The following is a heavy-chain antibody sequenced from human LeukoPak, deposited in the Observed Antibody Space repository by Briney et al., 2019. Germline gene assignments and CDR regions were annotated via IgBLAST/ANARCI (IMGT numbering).Heavy chain of an antibody. Sequence: GGSLRLSCTASGFTFGDYAMSWFRQAPGKGLEWVGFIRSKAYGGTTEYAASVKGRFTISRDDSKSIAYLQMNSLKTEDTAVYYCTRASVVPAATNWFDPWGQGTLVTVSS. V-gene: IGHV3-49*03. D-gene: IGHD2-2*01. J-gene: IGHJ5*02. CDR1: GFTFGDYA. CDR3: TRASVVPAATNWFDP. CDR2: IRSKAYGGTT.